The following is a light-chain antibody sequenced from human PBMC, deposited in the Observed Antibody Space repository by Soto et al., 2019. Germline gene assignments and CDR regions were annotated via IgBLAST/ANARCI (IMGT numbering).Light chain of an antibody. CDR1: QGISSW. V-gene: IGKV1-12*01. CDR2: AAS. CDR3: QQSYSTPIT. Sequence: DIQMTQSPSSVSASLGDRVTITCRASQGISSWLAWYQQKPGKAPKFLIYAASTLQSGVPSRFSGSGSGTDFTLTISSLRPEDFATYFCQQSYSTPITFGQGTRLEIK. J-gene: IGKJ5*01.